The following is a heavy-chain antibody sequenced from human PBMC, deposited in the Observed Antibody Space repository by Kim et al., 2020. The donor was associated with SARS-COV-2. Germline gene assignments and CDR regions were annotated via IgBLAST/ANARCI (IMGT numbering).Heavy chain of an antibody. CDR2: TRRKADSHTT. V-gene: IGHV3-72*01. J-gene: IGHJ6*02. Sequence: GGSLRLSCEASGFSFSDHHMDWVRQAPGKGLEWVGRTRRKADSHTTEYAASVKGRFSISRDDSKNSLYLQMNSLKTEDTAVYYWVRDIGGRSWDFWGQGT. CDR3: VRDIGGRSWDF. D-gene: IGHD1-26*01. CDR1: GFSFSDHH.